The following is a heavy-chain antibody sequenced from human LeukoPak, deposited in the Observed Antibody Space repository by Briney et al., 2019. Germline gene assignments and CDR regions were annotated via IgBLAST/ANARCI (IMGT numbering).Heavy chain of an antibody. Sequence: SETLSLTCTVYGCFIRSYYWSWMRQPAGKGLEWIGRTYTSGSTNYNPSLKSRVTMSVDTSNNQFSLKLSSVTAADTAVYYCAREGCSSTSCYTLAFDYWGQGTLVTVSS. CDR1: GCFIRSYY. J-gene: IGHJ4*02. CDR2: TYTSGST. CDR3: AREGCSSTSCYTLAFDY. V-gene: IGHV4-4*07. D-gene: IGHD2-2*02.